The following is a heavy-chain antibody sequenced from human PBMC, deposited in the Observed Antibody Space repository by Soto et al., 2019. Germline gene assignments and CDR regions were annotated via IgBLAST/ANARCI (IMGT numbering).Heavy chain of an antibody. D-gene: IGHD3-10*01. CDR1: GFTFSSYW. V-gene: IGHV3-7*01. CDR3: ARVRITMVRGVLYYYYGMDV. Sequence: GGSLRLSCAASGFTFSSYWMSWVRQAPGKGLEWVANIKQDGSEKYYVDSVKGRFTISRDNAKNSLYLQMNSLRAEDTAVYYCARVRITMVRGVLYYYYGMDVWGQGTTVTVSS. J-gene: IGHJ6*02. CDR2: IKQDGSEK.